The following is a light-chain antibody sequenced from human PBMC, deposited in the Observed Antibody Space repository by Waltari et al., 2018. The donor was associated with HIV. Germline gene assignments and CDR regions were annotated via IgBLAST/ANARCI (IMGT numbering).Light chain of an antibody. CDR1: QAIKTY. Sequence: DIKMTQSPSSLSAYMGNRITINCRASQAIKTYLKWYAQKPGEAPKLLIFDATRLHTGVTSRFSCTGTGTHFSLTISSLQPEDSGTYYCQQSFSTPWTFGQGTKV. CDR2: DAT. J-gene: IGKJ1*01. V-gene: IGKV1-39*01. CDR3: QQSFSTPWT.